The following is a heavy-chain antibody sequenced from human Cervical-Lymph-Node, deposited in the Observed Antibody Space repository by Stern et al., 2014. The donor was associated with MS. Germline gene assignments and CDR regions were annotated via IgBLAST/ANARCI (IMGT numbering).Heavy chain of an antibody. D-gene: IGHD5-12*01. CDR1: GGSISRSTYY. J-gene: IGHJ4*02. Sequence: QVQLQESGPGLVKPSETLSLTCSVSGGSISRSTYYWGWIRQPPGKGLEWIGSIYYSGTTYYNPSLKSRVTIDTSTNHVSPRLTSLTAADTAVYYCARHDGWLPHYWSQGTLVTVSS. V-gene: IGHV4-39*01. CDR2: IYYSGTT. CDR3: ARHDGWLPHY.